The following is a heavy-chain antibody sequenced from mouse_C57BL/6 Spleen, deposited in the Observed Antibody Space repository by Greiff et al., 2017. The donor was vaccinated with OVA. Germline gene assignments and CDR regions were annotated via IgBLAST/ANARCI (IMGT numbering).Heavy chain of an antibody. CDR3: ARWDYEGYYAMDY. V-gene: IGHV1-81*01. D-gene: IGHD2-4*01. CDR1: GYTFTSYG. CDR2: IYPRSGNT. Sequence: QVQLKQSGAELARPGASVKLSCKASGYTFTSYGISWVKQRTGQGLEWIGEIYPRSGNTYYNEKFKGKATLTADKSSSTAYMELRSLTSEDSAFYFCARWDYEGYYAMDYWGQGTSVTVSS. J-gene: IGHJ4*01.